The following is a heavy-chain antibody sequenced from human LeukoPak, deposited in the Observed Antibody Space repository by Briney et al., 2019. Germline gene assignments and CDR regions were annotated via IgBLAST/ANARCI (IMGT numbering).Heavy chain of an antibody. CDR1: GFTFDDYA. Sequence: GGSLRLSCAASGFTFDDYAMHWVRQAPGKGLEWVSGISWNSGSIGYADSVKGRFTISRDNAKNSLYLQMNSLRAEDTALYYCAKDRLSAYDILTGYSDAFDIWGQGTMVTVSS. J-gene: IGHJ3*02. CDR2: ISWNSGSI. D-gene: IGHD3-9*01. V-gene: IGHV3-9*01. CDR3: AKDRLSAYDILTGYSDAFDI.